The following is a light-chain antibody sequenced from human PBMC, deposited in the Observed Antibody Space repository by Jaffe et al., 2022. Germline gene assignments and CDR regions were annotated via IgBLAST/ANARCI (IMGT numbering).Light chain of an antibody. CDR3: QQYKSWRT. CDR2: DAS. Sequence: EIVMTQSPATLSVSPGERATLSCRASQSISSNLAWYQHKPGQAPRLLIYDASTRATGIPARFSGSGSGTEFTLTISSLQSEDFAVYYCQQYKSWRTFGQGTKVEVK. V-gene: IGKV3-15*01. J-gene: IGKJ1*01. CDR1: QSISSN.